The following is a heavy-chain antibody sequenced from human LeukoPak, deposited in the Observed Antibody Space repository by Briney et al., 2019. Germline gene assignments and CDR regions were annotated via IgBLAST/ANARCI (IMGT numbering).Heavy chain of an antibody. J-gene: IGHJ4*02. D-gene: IGHD6-13*01. CDR3: ARDIEAAGLFFDY. V-gene: IGHV3-7*01. CDR2: IKYDGSEK. CDR1: GFTSSSYW. Sequence: GGSLRLSCAASGFTSSSYWMSWVRQAPGKGLEWVANIKYDGSEKDYVDSVKGRFTISRDNAKNSLYLQMNSLGAEDTAVYYCARDIEAAGLFFDYWGQGTLVTVSS.